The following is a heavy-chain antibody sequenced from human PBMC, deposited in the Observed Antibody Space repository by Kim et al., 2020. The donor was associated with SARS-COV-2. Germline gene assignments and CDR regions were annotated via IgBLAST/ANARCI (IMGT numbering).Heavy chain of an antibody. D-gene: IGHD4-17*01. J-gene: IGHJ4*02. Sequence: NKNYADTVNGRFTITRDHSKNTLYLQLTSLRAEDTAVYCCARAYGGTLGYWGPGTLVTVSS. V-gene: IGHV3-30*01. CDR3: ARAYGGTLGY. CDR2: NK.